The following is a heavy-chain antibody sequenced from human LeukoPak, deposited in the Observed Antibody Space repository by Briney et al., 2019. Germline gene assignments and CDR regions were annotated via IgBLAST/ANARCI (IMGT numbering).Heavy chain of an antibody. V-gene: IGHV3-11*01. J-gene: IGHJ5*02. CDR3: TKAASSSPGGFDP. CDR2: ISSSGSTI. Sequence: PGGSLRLSCAASGFTFSDYYMSWIRQAPGKGLEWVSHISSSGSTIYYADSVKGRFTISRDNAKNSLYLQMNSLRAEDTALYYCTKAASSSPGGFDPWGQGTLVTVSS. CDR1: GFTFSDYY.